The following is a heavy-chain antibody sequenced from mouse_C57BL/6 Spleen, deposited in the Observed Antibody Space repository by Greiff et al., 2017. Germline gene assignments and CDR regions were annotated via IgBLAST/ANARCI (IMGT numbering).Heavy chain of an antibody. CDR3: ARGDGNYGY. CDR2: IYPTDSET. J-gene: IGHJ2*01. Sequence: QVQLQQPGAELVRPGSSVKLSCKASGYTFTSYWMDWVKQRPGQGLEWIGNIYPTDSETHYNQKFKDKATLTVDKSSSTAYMQLSSLTSEDSAVYYCARGDGNYGYWGQGTTLTVSS. D-gene: IGHD2-1*01. V-gene: IGHV1-61*01. CDR1: GYTFTSYW.